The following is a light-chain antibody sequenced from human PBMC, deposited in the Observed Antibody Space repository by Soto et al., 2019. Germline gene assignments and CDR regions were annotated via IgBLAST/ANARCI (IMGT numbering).Light chain of an antibody. CDR3: LQDYDYPRT. V-gene: IGKV1-6*02. J-gene: IGKJ1*01. CDR1: QGIKSD. CDR2: AAS. Sequence: AIQMTQFPSSLSASVGDRVTITCRAGQGIKSDLAWYQQKPGKAPKLLIYAASSLQSGVPSRFSGSGSGTVFTLTITSLQPEDFATYYCLQDYDYPRTFGQGTNVEI.